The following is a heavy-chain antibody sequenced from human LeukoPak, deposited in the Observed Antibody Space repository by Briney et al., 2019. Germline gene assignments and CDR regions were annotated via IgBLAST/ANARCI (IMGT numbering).Heavy chain of an antibody. D-gene: IGHD2-2*02. V-gene: IGHV3-48*03. Sequence: GGSLRLSCAASGFTFSGYEMNWVRQAPGKGLEWGSYISSSGSTIYYADSVKGRFTVSRDNAKNSLYLQMNSLRAEDTAVYYCARDPGYCSTTSCYKFFDYWGQGTLVTVSS. CDR2: ISSSGSTI. CDR3: ARDPGYCSTTSCYKFFDY. J-gene: IGHJ4*02. CDR1: GFTFSGYE.